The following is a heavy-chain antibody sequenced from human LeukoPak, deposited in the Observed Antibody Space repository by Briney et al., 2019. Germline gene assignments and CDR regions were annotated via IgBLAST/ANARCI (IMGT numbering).Heavy chain of an antibody. V-gene: IGHV3-30*03. D-gene: IGHD3-3*01. CDR2: ISYDGSDK. Sequence: GGSLRLSCAASGFTFSTYGMHWVRQAPGKGLEWVAVISYDGSDKYYADSVKGRFTISRDNAKNSLYLQMNSLRAEDTAVYYCARLRITIFGVVIIGSPFDYWGQGTLVTVSS. CDR3: ARLRITIFGVVIIGSPFDY. J-gene: IGHJ4*02. CDR1: GFTFSTYG.